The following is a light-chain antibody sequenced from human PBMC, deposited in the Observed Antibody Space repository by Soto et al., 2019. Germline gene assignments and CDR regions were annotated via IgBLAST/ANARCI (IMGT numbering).Light chain of an antibody. CDR1: SSDVGGYNY. CDR2: EVS. V-gene: IGLV2-14*01. CDR3: NSYRTNYTWL. Sequence: QSVLTQPASVSGSPGQSITISCTGTSSDVGGYNYVSWYQQHPGKAPKLIIYEVSNRHSGVSNRFSGSKSGNTASLTISGLQAEDEADYYCNSYRTNYTWLFGGGTKVT. J-gene: IGLJ3*02.